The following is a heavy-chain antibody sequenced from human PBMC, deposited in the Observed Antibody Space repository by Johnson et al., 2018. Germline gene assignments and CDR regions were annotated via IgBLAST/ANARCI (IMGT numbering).Heavy chain of an antibody. CDR3: ATSPVTTLGNYYYMDV. Sequence: EVQLVESGGGLVKPGGSXRLSCAASGFTFTSTSINWVRQAPGKGLEWVSGISTSSYIFYADSLKGRFTISRDNAKNSVDLQMNSLRAEDTAVYYCATSPVTTLGNYYYMDVWGKGTTVSVSS. CDR1: GFTFTSTS. D-gene: IGHD4-17*01. V-gene: IGHV3-21*01. J-gene: IGHJ6*03. CDR2: ISTSSYI.